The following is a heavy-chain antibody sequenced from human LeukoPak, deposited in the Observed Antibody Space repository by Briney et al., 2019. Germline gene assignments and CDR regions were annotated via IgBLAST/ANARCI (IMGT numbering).Heavy chain of an antibody. D-gene: IGHD6-6*01. J-gene: IGHJ6*03. CDR3: ARGEYDSSSSGDYYYYYYMDV. V-gene: IGHV3-11*04. CDR1: GFTFSDYY. Sequence: PGGSLRLSCAASGFTFSDYYMSWIRQAPGKGLEWVSYISNSGSTIYYADFVKGRFTISRGNAKNSLFLQMNVLRAENPAVYYCARGEYDSSSSGDYYYYYYMDVWGKGTTVTVSS. CDR2: ISNSGSTI.